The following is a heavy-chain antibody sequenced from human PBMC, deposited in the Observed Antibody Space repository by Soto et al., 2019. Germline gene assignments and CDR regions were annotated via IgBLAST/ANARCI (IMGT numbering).Heavy chain of an antibody. Sequence: SETLSLTCTVSDASISSYHWSWIRQPPGKGLEWIGNISNSGSTNYNPSLKSRVTISVDTSKNQFSLRLASVTAADTAVYHCAREIGYCTTTSCHAGPLYYYMDVWGKGTTVTVSS. D-gene: IGHD2-2*01. CDR3: AREIGYCTTTSCHAGPLYYYMDV. V-gene: IGHV4-59*01. J-gene: IGHJ6*03. CDR2: ISNSGST. CDR1: DASISSYH.